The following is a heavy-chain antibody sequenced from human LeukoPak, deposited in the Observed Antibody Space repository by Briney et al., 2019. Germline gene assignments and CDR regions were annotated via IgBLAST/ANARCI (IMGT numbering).Heavy chain of an antibody. J-gene: IGHJ4*02. CDR2: IKPSGGGT. Sequence: ASVKVSCKASGYTFTNYFMHWVRQAPGQGLEWMGVIKPSGGGTTYAQRFQGRVTMTRDTSTSTVHMELSSLRSEDTAVYYCARDYVDDIPMIKDYWGQGTLVTVSS. CDR3: ARDYVDDIPMIKDY. D-gene: IGHD2-8*01. CDR1: GYTFTNYF. V-gene: IGHV1-46*01.